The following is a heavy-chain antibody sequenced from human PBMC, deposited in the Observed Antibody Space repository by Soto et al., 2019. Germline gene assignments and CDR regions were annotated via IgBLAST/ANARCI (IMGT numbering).Heavy chain of an antibody. J-gene: IGHJ1*01. CDR2: ISGSGGST. Sequence: GGSLRLSCAASGFTFSSYAMSWVRQAPGKGLEWVSAISGSGGSTYYADSGKGRFTISRDNSKNTLYLQMNSLRAEDTAVYYCAKERGSIAARPEYFQHWGQGTLVTVSS. V-gene: IGHV3-23*01. D-gene: IGHD6-6*01. CDR3: AKERGSIAARPEYFQH. CDR1: GFTFSSYA.